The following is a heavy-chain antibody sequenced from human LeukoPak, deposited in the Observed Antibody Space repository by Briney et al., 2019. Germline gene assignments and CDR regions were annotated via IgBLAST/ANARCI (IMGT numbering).Heavy chain of an antibody. CDR1: GVSISSGSIYSGGYS. CDR2: IYHSGNT. J-gene: IGHJ6*02. D-gene: IGHD4-17*01. Sequence: PSETLSLTCAVSGVSISSGSIYSGGYSWGWIRQPPGKGLEWIGYIYHSGNTYYNPSLKSRVTISVDRSKNQVSLNLTSVTAADTAVYYCARDLSRIPQDNGPNPSSFYYYGMDVWGQGTTVTVSS. V-gene: IGHV4-30-2*01. CDR3: ARDLSRIPQDNGPNPSSFYYYGMDV.